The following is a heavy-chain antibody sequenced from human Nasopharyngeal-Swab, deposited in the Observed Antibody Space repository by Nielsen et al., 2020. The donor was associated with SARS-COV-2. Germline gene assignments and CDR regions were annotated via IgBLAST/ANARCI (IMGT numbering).Heavy chain of an antibody. CDR2: IIPILGIA. D-gene: IGHD2-15*01. CDR3: AREYCSGGSCYGNYGMDV. Sequence: SVKVSCKASGCTFSSYAISWVRQAPGQGLEWMGRIIPILGIANYAQKFQGRVTITADKSTSTAYMELSSLRSEDTAVYYCAREYCSGGSCYGNYGMDVWGQGTTVTVSS. CDR1: GCTFSSYA. V-gene: IGHV1-69*04. J-gene: IGHJ6*02.